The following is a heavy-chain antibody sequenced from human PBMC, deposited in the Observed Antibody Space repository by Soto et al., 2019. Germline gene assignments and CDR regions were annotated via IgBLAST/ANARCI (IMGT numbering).Heavy chain of an antibody. J-gene: IGHJ3*01. CDR2: IYWDDDP. Sequence: QITLKESGPTLVKPTQTLTLTCIFSGFSFSADGVGVGWIRQPPGKALEWLALIYWDDDPRYRPSLKSRLTITKDSSKNQVALTMTNMDPLDTATYYCAHAFGGTSWPNDAFDVWGQGTVGTVSS. D-gene: IGHD3-16*01. CDR1: GFSFSADGVG. CDR3: AHAFGGTSWPNDAFDV. V-gene: IGHV2-5*02.